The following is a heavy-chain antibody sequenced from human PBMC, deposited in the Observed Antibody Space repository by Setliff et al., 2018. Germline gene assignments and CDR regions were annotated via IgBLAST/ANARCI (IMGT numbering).Heavy chain of an antibody. J-gene: IGHJ5*02. CDR3: ARHKVIKKEFIRLTWFDP. V-gene: IGHV4-61*09. CDR1: GGSISSGSNY. Sequence: SETLSLTCTVPGGSISSGSNYWSWIRQPAGRGLEWIGHIDPSGNTNYHPSLKSRVTISVDTSKNQFSLKLTSVTAADTAVYYCARHKVIKKEFIRLTWFDPWGQGTPVTVSS. D-gene: IGHD3-10*01. CDR2: IDPSGNT.